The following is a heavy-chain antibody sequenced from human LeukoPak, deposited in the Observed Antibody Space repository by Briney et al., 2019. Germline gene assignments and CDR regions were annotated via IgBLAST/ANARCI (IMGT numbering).Heavy chain of an antibody. D-gene: IGHD2-15*01. CDR3: ARQRGLGSWSFDY. V-gene: IGHV4-39*01. J-gene: IGHJ4*02. Sequence: PSETLSFTCAVSGGSISSSDYWWAWIRQPPGKGLDWIASIFYSERTHYNPSLQSRVIISVDTSKNQFSLELNSVTAADTAVYYCARQRGLGSWSFDYWGQGALVTVSS. CDR2: IFYSERT. CDR1: GGSISSSDYW.